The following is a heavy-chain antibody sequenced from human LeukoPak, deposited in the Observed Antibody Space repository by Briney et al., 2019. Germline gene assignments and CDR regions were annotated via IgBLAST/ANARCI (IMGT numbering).Heavy chain of an antibody. J-gene: IGHJ4*02. D-gene: IGHD6-19*01. CDR1: GGTFSSYA. CDR3: ARSGGSSGWYPQ. Sequence: SVKVSCKASGGTFSSYAISWVRQAPGQGLEWMGRIIPILGIANYAQKFQGRVTITADKSTSTAYMELSSPRSEDTAVYYCARSGGSSGWYPQWGQGTLVTVSS. CDR2: IIPILGIA. V-gene: IGHV1-69*04.